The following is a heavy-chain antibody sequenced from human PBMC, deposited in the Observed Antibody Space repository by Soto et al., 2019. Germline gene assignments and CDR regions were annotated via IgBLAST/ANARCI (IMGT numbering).Heavy chain of an antibody. J-gene: IGHJ4*02. Sequence: GGSLRLSCAASGFTFSSYAMSWVRQAPGKGLEWVSSISGSGGSTYYADSVKGRFTISRDNSKNTLYLQMNSLRAEDTAVYYCEKSHVRGALLDYSGQGTLFIVSS. CDR1: GFTFSSYA. D-gene: IGHD1-26*01. CDR2: ISGSGGST. CDR3: EKSHVRGALLDY. V-gene: IGHV3-23*01.